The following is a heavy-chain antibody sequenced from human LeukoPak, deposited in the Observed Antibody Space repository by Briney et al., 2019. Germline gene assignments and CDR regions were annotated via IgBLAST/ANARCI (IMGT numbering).Heavy chain of an antibody. CDR1: GGSFSGYY. V-gene: IGHV4-34*01. J-gene: IGHJ4*02. D-gene: IGHD6-19*01. CDR3: ATMVVAGHHFDY. CDR2: INHSGST. Sequence: SETLSLTCAVYGGSFSGYYWSWIRQPPGKGLEWIGEINHSGSTNYNPSLKSRVTISVDTSKNQFSLKLSSVTAADTAVYYCATMVVAGHHFDYWGQGTLVTVSS.